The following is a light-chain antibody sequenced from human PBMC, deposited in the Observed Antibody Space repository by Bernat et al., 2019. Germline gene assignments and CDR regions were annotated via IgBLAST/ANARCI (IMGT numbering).Light chain of an antibody. CDR1: QRVSSSY. V-gene: IGKV3-20*01. J-gene: IGKJ1*01. CDR2: GSS. Sequence: EIVLTQSPGTLSLSPGVRATLPCRASQRVSSSYLAWYQQRPGQAPRPLIYGSSSRATGIPDRFSGSGSGADFTLTISRLEPEDFAVYYCQQYGSSPDTFGQGTKVEIK. CDR3: QQYGSSPDT.